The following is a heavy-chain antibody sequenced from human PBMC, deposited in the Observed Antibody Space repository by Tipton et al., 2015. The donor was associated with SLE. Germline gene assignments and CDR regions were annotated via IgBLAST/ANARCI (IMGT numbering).Heavy chain of an antibody. CDR1: GGSFSGYY. CDR3: ARRAVTPDWYCDL. CDR2: INHSGST. Sequence: LRLSCAVYGGSFSGYYWSWIRQPPGKGLEWIGEINHSGSTNCNPSLKSRVTISVDTSKNQFSLKLSSVTAADTAVYYCARRAVTPDWYCDLWGRGTLVTVSS. V-gene: IGHV4-34*01. D-gene: IGHD4-17*01. J-gene: IGHJ2*01.